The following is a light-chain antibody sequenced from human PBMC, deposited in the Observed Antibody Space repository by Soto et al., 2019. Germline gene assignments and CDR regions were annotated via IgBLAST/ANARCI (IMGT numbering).Light chain of an antibody. J-gene: IGKJ2*01. V-gene: IGKV3-15*01. CDR1: QSVGSS. Sequence: EIVMTQSPATLSVSPGERATLSCRASQSVGSSVVWYQQKPGQAPRLLIFGASASATGIPARISGSGSGTEFPLTVTSLQSEDFAVYYCQQHNSWPFTFGQGTRLEIK. CDR3: QQHNSWPFT. CDR2: GAS.